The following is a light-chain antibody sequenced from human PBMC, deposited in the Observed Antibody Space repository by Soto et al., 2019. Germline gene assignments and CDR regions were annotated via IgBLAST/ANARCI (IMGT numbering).Light chain of an antibody. V-gene: IGLV2-8*01. J-gene: IGLJ1*01. CDR3: SSYAGSNNFV. Sequence: QAVRTQPPSAAGPPGQSVTISCTGTSSDVGGYDYVSWYQQHPGKAPKLMIYEVTKRPSGVPDRFSGSKSGNTASLTVSGLQAEDEADYYCSSYAGSNNFVFGTGTKVTVL. CDR2: EVT. CDR1: SSDVGGYDY.